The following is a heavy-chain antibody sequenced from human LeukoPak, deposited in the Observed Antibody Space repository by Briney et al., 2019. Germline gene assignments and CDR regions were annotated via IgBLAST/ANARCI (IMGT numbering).Heavy chain of an antibody. D-gene: IGHD5-12*01. Sequence: PGGSLRLSCAACGFNFGSYWMNWVRQAPGKGLESVANINQDGGEVYYVDSVKGRFTISRDNAKNSLYLQMNSLRVEDTAVYYCARDTGSGYGDFDYWGQGTLVTVSS. J-gene: IGHJ4*02. CDR2: INQDGGEV. V-gene: IGHV3-7*05. CDR3: ARDTGSGYGDFDY. CDR1: GFNFGSYW.